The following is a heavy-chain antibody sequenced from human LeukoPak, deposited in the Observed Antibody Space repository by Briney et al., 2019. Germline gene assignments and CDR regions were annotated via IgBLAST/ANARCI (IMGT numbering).Heavy chain of an antibody. J-gene: IGHJ4*02. V-gene: IGHV4-59*12. D-gene: IGHD3-22*01. CDR2: IYYSGST. CDR3: ARDFYYYDTSGYYPPFEY. Sequence: SETLSLTCTVSGGSISSYYWSWIRQPPGKGLEWIGYIYYSGSTYYNPSLKSRVTISVDTSKNQFSLKLSSVTAADTAVYYCARDFYYYDTSGYYPPFEYWGQGTLVTVSS. CDR1: GGSISSYY.